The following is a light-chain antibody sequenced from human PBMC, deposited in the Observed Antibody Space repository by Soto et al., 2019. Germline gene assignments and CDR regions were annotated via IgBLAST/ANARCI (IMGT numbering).Light chain of an antibody. CDR3: QQYGGSSLYT. J-gene: IGKJ2*01. Sequence: EIVLTQSPGTMSLSPGERATLSCRASQSVSSSYLDWYQQKPGQAPRLLIYGASSRATGIPDRLSGSGSGTDFTLTISRLEPEDFAVYYCQQYGGSSLYTFGQGTKLEIK. CDR1: QSVSSSY. CDR2: GAS. V-gene: IGKV3-20*01.